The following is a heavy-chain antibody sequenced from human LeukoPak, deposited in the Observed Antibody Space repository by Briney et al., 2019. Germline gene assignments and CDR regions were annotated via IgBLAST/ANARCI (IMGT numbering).Heavy chain of an antibody. Sequence: ASVKVSRKASGYTFTSYYIHWVRQAPGQGLEWMGIINPSGGSTSYAQKFQGRVTMTRDTSTSTVYMELSSLRSEDTAVYYCASYIAAAGAFDIWGQGTMVTVSS. CDR3: ASYIAAAGAFDI. D-gene: IGHD6-13*01. CDR1: GYTFTSYY. CDR2: INPSGGST. J-gene: IGHJ3*02. V-gene: IGHV1-46*01.